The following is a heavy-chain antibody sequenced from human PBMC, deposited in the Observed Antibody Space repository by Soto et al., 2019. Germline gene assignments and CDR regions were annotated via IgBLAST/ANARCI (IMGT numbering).Heavy chain of an antibody. D-gene: IGHD3-10*01. CDR2: ISAYNGNT. V-gene: IGHV1-18*01. CDR1: GYTFTSYG. Sequence: ASVKVSCKASGYTFTSYGISWVRQAPGQGLEWMGWISAYNGNTNYAQKLQGRVTMTTDTSTSTAYMELRSLRSDDTALYYCARESDPYGSGSNSDYWGQGTLVTVSS. J-gene: IGHJ4*02. CDR3: ARESDPYGSGSNSDY.